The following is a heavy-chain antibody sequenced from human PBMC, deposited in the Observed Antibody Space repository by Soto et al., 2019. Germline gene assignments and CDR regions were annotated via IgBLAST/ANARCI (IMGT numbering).Heavy chain of an antibody. CDR2: ISYTGNT. CDR1: GDSISSRSYY. J-gene: IGHJ6*03. Sequence: LQESGPGLVKPSETLSLTCSVFGDSISSRSYYWAWIRRPPGMGLEWIASISYTGNTYYNPSLPSRPAISGDTSKNQFSLKLSFVTAADTAVYYCARFSWYDGDSITNYYMDFWGNGATVTVSS. CDR3: ARFSWYDGDSITNYYMDF. V-gene: IGHV4-39*01. D-gene: IGHD6-13*01.